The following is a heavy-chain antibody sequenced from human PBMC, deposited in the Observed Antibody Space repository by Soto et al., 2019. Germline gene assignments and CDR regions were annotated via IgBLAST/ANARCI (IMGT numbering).Heavy chain of an antibody. CDR3: ARDPYLGDHQY. J-gene: IGHJ4*02. CDR1: GYTFTTYG. D-gene: IGHD3-16*01. V-gene: IGHV1-18*01. Sequence: QVQLVQSGGEVKKPGASVKVSCRTSGYTFTTYGISWVRQDPGQGIEWVGWISAYSGKTHYAQKFQGKVTMTTDTSTNTAYLELRSLRSDDTAVNYCARDPYLGDHQYWGQGTLVTVSS. CDR2: ISAYSGKT.